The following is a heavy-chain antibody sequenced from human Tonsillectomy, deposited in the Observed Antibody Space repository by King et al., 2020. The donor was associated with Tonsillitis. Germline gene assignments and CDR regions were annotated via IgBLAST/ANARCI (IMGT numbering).Heavy chain of an antibody. D-gene: IGHD6-13*01. J-gene: IGHJ4*02. CDR3: ARQAAAAFDY. Sequence: VQLVESGGGLVQPGGSLRLSCAASGVTFNSYGMSWVRQAPGKGLEWVSAISGGGGSTDYADSVKGGFTISRDHSNNTLYLQMNSLRAEETAVYYCARQAAAAFDYWGQGTLVTVSS. CDR2: ISGGGGST. CDR1: GVTFNSYG. V-gene: IGHV3-23*04.